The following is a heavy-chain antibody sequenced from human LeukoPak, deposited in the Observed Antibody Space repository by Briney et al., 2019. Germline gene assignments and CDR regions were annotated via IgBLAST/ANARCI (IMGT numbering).Heavy chain of an antibody. Sequence: GGSLRLSCAAPGFTFSSYGMHWVRQAPGKGLEWVAVIWYDGSNKYYADSVKGRFTISRDNSKNTLYLQMNSLRAEDTAVYYCARDRRDILTGYYQGMDVWGRGTTVTVSS. CDR1: GFTFSSYG. V-gene: IGHV3-33*01. D-gene: IGHD3-9*01. CDR2: IWYDGSNK. J-gene: IGHJ6*02. CDR3: ARDRRDILTGYYQGMDV.